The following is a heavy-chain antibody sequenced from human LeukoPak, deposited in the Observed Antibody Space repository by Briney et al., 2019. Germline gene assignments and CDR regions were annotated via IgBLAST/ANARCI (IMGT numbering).Heavy chain of an antibody. J-gene: IGHJ4*02. V-gene: IGHV4-34*01. CDR3: ARGYASPYCDSSGYFPFDY. Sequence: SETLSLTCAVYGGSFSGYYWSWIRQPPGKGLEWIGEINHSGSTNYNPSLKSRVTISVDTSKNQFSLKLSSVTAADTAVYYCARGYASPYCDSSGYFPFDYWGQGTLVTVSS. D-gene: IGHD3-22*01. CDR2: INHSGST. CDR1: GGSFSGYY.